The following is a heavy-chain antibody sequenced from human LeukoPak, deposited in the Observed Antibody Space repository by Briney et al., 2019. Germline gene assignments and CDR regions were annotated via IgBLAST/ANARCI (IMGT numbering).Heavy chain of an antibody. CDR3: TTGLTVVVPAAMGGGSWFDP. CDR1: GFTFSNAW. J-gene: IGHJ5*02. D-gene: IGHD2-2*01. CDR2: IKSKTDGGTT. V-gene: IGHV3-15*01. Sequence: KPGGSLRLSCAASGFTFSNAWMSWVRQAPGKGLEWVGRIKSKTDGGTTDYAAPVKGRFTISRDDSKNTLYLQMNSLKTEDTAVYYCTTGLTVVVPAAMGGGSWFDPWGQGTLVTVSS.